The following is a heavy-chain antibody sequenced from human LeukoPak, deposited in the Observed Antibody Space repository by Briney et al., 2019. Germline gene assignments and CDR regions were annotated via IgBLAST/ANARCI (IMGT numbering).Heavy chain of an antibody. CDR2: INPNSGAT. J-gene: IGHJ4*02. D-gene: IGHD3-10*01. Sequence: ASVKVSCKASGYTFTGYYMHWVRPAPGQGLGWMGWINPNSGATNYAQKFQGRVTMTRDTSISTAYMELSRLRSEDTAVYYCARVRGVRGVTTALGYWGQGTLVTVSS. CDR1: GYTFTGYY. CDR3: ARVRGVRGVTTALGY. V-gene: IGHV1-2*02.